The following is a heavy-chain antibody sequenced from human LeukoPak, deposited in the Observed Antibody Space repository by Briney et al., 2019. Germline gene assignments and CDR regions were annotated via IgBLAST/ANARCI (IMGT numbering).Heavy chain of an antibody. CDR2: ISGSGGST. CDR1: GFTFSSYA. J-gene: IGHJ6*03. V-gene: IGHV3-23*01. CDR3: ARTRYDYYDSSGEVSYYMDV. D-gene: IGHD3-22*01. Sequence: GGSLRLSCAASGFTFSSYAMSWVRQAPGKGLEWVSAISGSGGSTYYADSVKGRFTISRDNSKNSLYLQMNSLRAEDTAVYYCARTRYDYYDSSGEVSYYMDVWGKGTTVTISS.